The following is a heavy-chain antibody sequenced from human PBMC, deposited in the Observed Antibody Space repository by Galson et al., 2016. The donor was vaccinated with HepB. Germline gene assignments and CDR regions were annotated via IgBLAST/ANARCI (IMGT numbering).Heavy chain of an antibody. V-gene: IGHV3-49*03. J-gene: IGHJ6*02. CDR1: GFTSDDYA. CDR3: TRDSGGNSLYYYYAMYV. D-gene: IGHD4-23*01. CDR2: IRSKAYGGTT. Sequence: SLRLSCAVSGFTSDDYAVSWFRQAPGKGLEWIGFIRSKAYGGTTEYAASVKGRFTISRDDSRSIAYLQMSSLKTEDTAVYYCTRDSGGNSLYYYYAMYVWGRGTTVTVSS.